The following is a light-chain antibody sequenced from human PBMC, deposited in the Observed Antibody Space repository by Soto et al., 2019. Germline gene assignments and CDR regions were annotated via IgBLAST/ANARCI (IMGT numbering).Light chain of an antibody. CDR2: GAS. Sequence: EILLTQSPGTRSLSTGERVTLSCRASQSVTSSYIAWYQQKSGQAPRLLLYGASSRATGIPDRFRGSGSGTDFTLTISRLEPEDFAVYYCQQYGGLPTFGQGTKVDIK. V-gene: IGKV3-20*01. CDR3: QQYGGLPT. J-gene: IGKJ1*01. CDR1: QSVTSSY.